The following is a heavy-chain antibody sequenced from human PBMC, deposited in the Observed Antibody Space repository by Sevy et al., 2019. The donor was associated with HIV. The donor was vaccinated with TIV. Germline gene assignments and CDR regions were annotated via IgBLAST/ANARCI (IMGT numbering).Heavy chain of an antibody. CDR2: ISWDGGST. J-gene: IGHJ6*02. CDR1: GFTFDDYA. D-gene: IGHD2-2*01. CDR3: ARDCNSASCLWGLDV. V-gene: IGHV3-43D*04. Sequence: GGSLRLSCAASGFTFDDYAMHWVRQAPGKGLEWVSLISWDGGSTYYADSVKGRFTISRDNSKNSLYLQMNSLRAEDTAVYYCARDCNSASCLWGLDVWGQGTTVTVSS.